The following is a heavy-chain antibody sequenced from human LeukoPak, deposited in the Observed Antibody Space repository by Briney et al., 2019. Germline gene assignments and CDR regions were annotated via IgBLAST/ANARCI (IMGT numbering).Heavy chain of an antibody. CDR3: ARIGSVWLPFDY. J-gene: IGHJ4*02. CDR2: IGSSGGAI. V-gene: IGHV3-48*03. Sequence: GGSLRLSCAASGFTFSSYEMNWVRQAPGKGLEWVSYIGSSGGAIYYADSVKGRFTISRDNAKNSLFLQMNSLRAEDTAVYYCARIGSVWLPFDYWGQGTLVTVSS. D-gene: IGHD6-19*01. CDR1: GFTFSSYE.